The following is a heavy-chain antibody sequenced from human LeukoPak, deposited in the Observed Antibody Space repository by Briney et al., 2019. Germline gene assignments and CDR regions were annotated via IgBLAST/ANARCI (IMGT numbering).Heavy chain of an antibody. J-gene: IGHJ4*02. CDR2: IYVGDSDT. V-gene: IGHV5-51*01. CDR3: ARHRSYSSGWYSDY. Sequence: GESLKISCKGSGYSFTSYWIGWVRQMPGKGLEWMGIIYVGDSDTRYSPSFQGHVTVSADKSISTAYLQWSSLKASDTAMYYCARHRSYSSGWYSDYWGQGTLVTVSS. D-gene: IGHD6-19*01. CDR1: GYSFTSYW.